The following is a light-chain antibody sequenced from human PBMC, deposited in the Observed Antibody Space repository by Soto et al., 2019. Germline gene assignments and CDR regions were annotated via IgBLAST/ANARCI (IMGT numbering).Light chain of an antibody. CDR2: WAS. V-gene: IGKV4-1*01. Sequence: DSVMSQSQDYLAVSLGERATINCKSSQSVLYSSNNNNYLAWYQQKPGQPPKLLIYWASTRESGVPDRFSGSGSETDFTLTICSLQAEDVAVYYCQQNYSTPQPFCQGTKV. CDR1: QSVLYSSNNNNY. J-gene: IGKJ1*01. CDR3: QQNYSTPQP.